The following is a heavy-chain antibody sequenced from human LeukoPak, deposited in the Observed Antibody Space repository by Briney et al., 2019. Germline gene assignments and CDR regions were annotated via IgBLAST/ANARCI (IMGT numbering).Heavy chain of an antibody. D-gene: IGHD3-10*01. J-gene: IGHJ4*02. CDR3: ARVEAVYYYGSASPYSPY. Sequence: HAGGSLRLSCAASGFTFSSYGMHWVRQAPGKGLEWVTFIRYDGTNEHYADSVRGRFTISRDNSKNTLYLQMNSLRPEDTAVYYCARVEAVYYYGSASPYSPYWGQGTLVTVSS. CDR1: GFTFSSYG. CDR2: IRYDGTNE. V-gene: IGHV3-30*02.